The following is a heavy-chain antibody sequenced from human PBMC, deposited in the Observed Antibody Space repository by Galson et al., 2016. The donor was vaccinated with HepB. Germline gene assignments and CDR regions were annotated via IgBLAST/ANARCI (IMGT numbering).Heavy chain of an antibody. Sequence: LSLTCTISGDSISDYYWSWIRQPPGKGLEWIGYIYYTGSTNYNPSLKGRVTISVDTSKNQFSLKLSSVTAADTAVYFCARDRVWYFDLWGRGTLVTVSS. J-gene: IGHJ2*01. CDR1: GDSISDYY. D-gene: IGHD3-10*01. CDR3: ARDRVWYFDL. CDR2: IYYTGST. V-gene: IGHV4-59*01.